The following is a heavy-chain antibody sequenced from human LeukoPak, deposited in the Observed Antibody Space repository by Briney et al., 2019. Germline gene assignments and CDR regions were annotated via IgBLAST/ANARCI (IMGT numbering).Heavy chain of an antibody. D-gene: IGHD6-19*01. CDR2: IKQDGSEK. Sequence: PGGSLRLSCAASGFTFSSYWMSWVRQAPGKGLEWVSNIKQDGSEKYYVDSVKGRFTVSRDNAKNSLYLQMNSLRAEDTAIYFCAKIMYSSDWLGDGFDIWGQGTMVTVSS. V-gene: IGHV3-7*03. J-gene: IGHJ3*02. CDR3: AKIMYSSDWLGDGFDI. CDR1: GFTFSSYW.